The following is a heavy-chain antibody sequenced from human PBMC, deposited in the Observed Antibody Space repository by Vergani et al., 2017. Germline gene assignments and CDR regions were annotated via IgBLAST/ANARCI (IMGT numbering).Heavy chain of an antibody. CDR3: ARDRGGTAMPDYFDY. CDR2: IYYRGST. D-gene: IGHD5-18*01. V-gene: IGHV4-59*01. J-gene: IGHJ4*02. Sequence: QVQLQESGPGLVKPSETLSLTCTVSGDSISSYYWSWIRQPPGKGLEWIGYIYYRGSTDYNPSLKSRVTISVDTSKNQFSLRLSSVTAADTAVYYCARDRGGTAMPDYFDYWGQGTLVTVSS. CDR1: GDSISSYY.